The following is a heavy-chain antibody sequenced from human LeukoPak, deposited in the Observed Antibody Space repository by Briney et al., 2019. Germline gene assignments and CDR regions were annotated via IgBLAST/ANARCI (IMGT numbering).Heavy chain of an antibody. Sequence: ASVKVFCKASGGTFSSYAISWVRQAPGQGLEWMGRIIPIFGTANYAQKFQGRVTITTDESTSTAYMELSSLRSEDTAVYYCARVVVGATTPYYYYYMDVWGKGTTVTVSS. CDR2: IIPIFGTA. CDR3: ARVVVGATTPYYYYYMDV. V-gene: IGHV1-69*05. D-gene: IGHD1-26*01. CDR1: GGTFSSYA. J-gene: IGHJ6*03.